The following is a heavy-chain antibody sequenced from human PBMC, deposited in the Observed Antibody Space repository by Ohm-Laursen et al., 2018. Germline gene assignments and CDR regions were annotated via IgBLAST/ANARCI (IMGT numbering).Heavy chain of an antibody. D-gene: IGHD1-1*01. CDR3: ARKTDWNHYYFDY. Sequence: SETLSLTCCVSGGSISSSSYYWGWIRQPPGKGLEWIGSIYYTGSTYFNPSLQSRVTISVDTSKNQFSLNLSSVTAADTAMYYCARKTDWNHYYFDYWGQGTLVTVSS. CDR1: GGSISSSSYY. V-gene: IGHV4-39*01. CDR2: IYYTGST. J-gene: IGHJ4*02.